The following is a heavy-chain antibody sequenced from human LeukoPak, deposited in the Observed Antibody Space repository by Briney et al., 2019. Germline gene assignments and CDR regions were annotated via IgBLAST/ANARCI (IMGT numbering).Heavy chain of an antibody. D-gene: IGHD1-26*01. J-gene: IGHJ5*02. V-gene: IGHV4-39*07. CDR2: IYYSGST. CDR1: GGSISNYY. Sequence: SETLSLTCTVSGGSISNYYWGWIRQPPGKGLEWIESIYYSGSTYYNPSLKSRVTISVDTSKNQFSLKLSSVTAADTAVYYCARAHSYVGATGWFDPWGQGTLVTVSS. CDR3: ARAHSYVGATGWFDP.